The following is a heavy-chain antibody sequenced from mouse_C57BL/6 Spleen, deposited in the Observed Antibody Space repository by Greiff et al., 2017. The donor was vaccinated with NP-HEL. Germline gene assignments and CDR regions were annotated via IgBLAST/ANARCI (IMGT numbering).Heavy chain of an antibody. J-gene: IGHJ4*01. V-gene: IGHV1-69*01. CDR3: ARRGDYDGYAMDY. CDR1: GYTFTSYW. CDR2: LDPSDSYT. D-gene: IGHD2-4*01. Sequence: QVQLQQPGAELVMPGASVKLSCKASGYTFTSYWMHWVKPRPGQGLAWIGELDPSDSYTNYNQKFKGKSTLTVDKSSSTAYMQLSSLTSEDSAVYYCARRGDYDGYAMDYWGQGTSVTVSS.